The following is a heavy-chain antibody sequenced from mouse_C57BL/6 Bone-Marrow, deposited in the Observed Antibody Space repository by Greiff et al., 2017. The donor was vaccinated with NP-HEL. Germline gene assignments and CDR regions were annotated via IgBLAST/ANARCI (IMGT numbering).Heavy chain of an antibody. CDR1: GYSITSDY. CDR3: ARYHYYGSSYGYAMDY. J-gene: IGHJ4*01. Sequence: VQLKESGPGLAKPSQTLSLTCSVTGYSITSDYWNWIRKFPGNKLEYMGYISYSGSTYYNPSLKSRISITRDTSKNQYYLQLNSVTTEDTATYYCARYHYYGSSYGYAMDYWGQGTSVTVSS. D-gene: IGHD1-1*01. V-gene: IGHV3-8*01. CDR2: ISYSGST.